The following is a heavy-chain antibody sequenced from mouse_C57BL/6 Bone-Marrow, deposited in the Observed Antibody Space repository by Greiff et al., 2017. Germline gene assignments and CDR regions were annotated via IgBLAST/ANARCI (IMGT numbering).Heavy chain of an antibody. Sequence: QVQLQQSGAELVRPGASMTLSCKASGYTFTDYEMHWVKQTPVHGLEWIGAIDPETGGTAYNQKFKGKAILTADKSSSTAYMELRSLTSEDSAVYYCTSIYYGNYPYYFDYWGQGTTLTVSS. J-gene: IGHJ2*01. CDR2: IDPETGGT. CDR1: GYTFTDYE. D-gene: IGHD2-1*01. CDR3: TSIYYGNYPYYFDY. V-gene: IGHV1-15*01.